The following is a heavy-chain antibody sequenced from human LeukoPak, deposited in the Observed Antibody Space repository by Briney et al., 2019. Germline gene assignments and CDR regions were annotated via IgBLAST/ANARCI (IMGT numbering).Heavy chain of an antibody. Sequence: SETLSLTCSVSGVSISISNYYWGWIRQPPGKGLEWIGSIYYSGSTNYNPSLKSRVTISVDTSKNEFSLKLSSVTAADTAVYYCARRSREGYYDSSGYYYDYWYFDLWGRGTLVTVSS. V-gene: IGHV4-39*01. CDR2: IYYSGST. CDR3: ARRSREGYYDSSGYYYDYWYFDL. J-gene: IGHJ2*01. CDR1: GVSISISNYY. D-gene: IGHD3-22*01.